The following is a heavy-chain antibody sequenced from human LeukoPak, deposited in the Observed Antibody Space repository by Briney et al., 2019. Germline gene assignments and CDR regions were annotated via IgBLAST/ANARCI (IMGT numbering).Heavy chain of an antibody. CDR3: AKEALLAIAAAGTPWDY. D-gene: IGHD6-13*01. Sequence: GGSLRLSCAASGFTFSSYAMSWVRQAPGKGLEWVSAISGSGGSTYYADSVKGRFTISRDNFKNTLYLQMNSLRAEDTAVYYCAKEALLAIAAAGTPWDYWGQGTLVTVSS. CDR1: GFTFSSYA. CDR2: ISGSGGST. V-gene: IGHV3-23*01. J-gene: IGHJ4*02.